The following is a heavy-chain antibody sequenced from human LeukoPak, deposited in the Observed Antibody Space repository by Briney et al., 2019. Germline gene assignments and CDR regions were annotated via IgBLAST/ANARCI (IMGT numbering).Heavy chain of an antibody. CDR1: GGSISSSSYY. J-gene: IGHJ6*02. Sequence: PSETLSLTCTVSGGSISSSSYYWGWIRQPPGKGLEWIGRIYYSGSTYYNPSLRSRVTISVDTSKNQFSLKPSSVTAADTAVYYCARDTYYYDSSGYPVPPGGLDYYYGMDVWGQGTTVTVSS. CDR3: ARDTYYYDSSGYPVPPGGLDYYYGMDV. V-gene: IGHV4-39*07. CDR2: IYYSGST. D-gene: IGHD3-22*01.